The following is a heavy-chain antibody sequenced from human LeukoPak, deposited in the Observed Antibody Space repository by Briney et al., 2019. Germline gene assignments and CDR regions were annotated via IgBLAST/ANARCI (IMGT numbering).Heavy chain of an antibody. J-gene: IGHJ4*02. CDR1: GFTFSSYE. CDR2: ISSSGSTI. D-gene: IGHD1-26*01. CDR3: ARGGGQDGELLGH. V-gene: IGHV3-48*03. Sequence: SLRLSCAASGFTFSSYEMNWVRQAPGKGLEGGSYISSSGSTIYYADSVKGRFTISRGNAKNSLYLQMNSLRAEDTAVYYCARGGGQDGELLGHWGKGTLVTVSS.